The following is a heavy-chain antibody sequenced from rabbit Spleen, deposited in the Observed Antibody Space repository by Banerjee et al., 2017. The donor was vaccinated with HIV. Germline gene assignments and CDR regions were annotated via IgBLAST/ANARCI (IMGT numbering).Heavy chain of an antibody. Sequence: QSLEESGGGLVQPEGSLTLTCKASGFDFSSYYYMCWVRQAPGKGLEWIACINTYTVKSVYASWATGRFTFSRTSSTTVTLQMTSLTAADTAAYFCARDLTGIIGWNFYLWGPGTLVTVS. D-gene: IGHD1-1*01. CDR1: GFDFSSYYY. CDR2: INTYTVKS. CDR3: ARDLTGIIGWNFYL. V-gene: IGHV1S40*01. J-gene: IGHJ4*01.